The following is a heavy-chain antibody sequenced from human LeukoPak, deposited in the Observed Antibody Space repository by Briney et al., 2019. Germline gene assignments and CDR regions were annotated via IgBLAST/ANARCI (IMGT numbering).Heavy chain of an antibody. J-gene: IGHJ5*01. CDR3: TRAITYFYGSVTYDWFDS. CDR2: ISWNSGSI. D-gene: IGHD3-10*01. V-gene: IGHV3-9*01. Sequence: PGRSLRLSCAASGFTFDDYAMHWVRQAPGKGLEWVSGISWNSGSIGYADSVKGRFTISRDNAKNTVYLQMSSLRVDDTAIYHCTRAITYFYGSVTYDWFDSWGQGTRVTVSS. CDR1: GFTFDDYA.